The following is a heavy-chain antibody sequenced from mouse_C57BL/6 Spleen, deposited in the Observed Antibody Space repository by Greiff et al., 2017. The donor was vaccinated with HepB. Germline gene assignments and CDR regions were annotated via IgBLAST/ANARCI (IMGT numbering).Heavy chain of an antibody. CDR2: ISSGSSTI. CDR3: ARPYYGSSSFAY. D-gene: IGHD1-1*01. V-gene: IGHV5-17*01. J-gene: IGHJ3*01. Sequence: EVKLMESGGGLVKPGGSLKLSCAASGFTFSDYGMHWVRQAPEKGLEWVAYISSGSSTIYYADTVKGRFTISRDNAKNTLFLQMTSLRSEDTAMYYCARPYYGSSSFAYWGQGTLVTVSA. CDR1: GFTFSDYG.